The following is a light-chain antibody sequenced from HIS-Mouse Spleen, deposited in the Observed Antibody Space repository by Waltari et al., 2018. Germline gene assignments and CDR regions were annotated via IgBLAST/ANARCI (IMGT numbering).Light chain of an antibody. CDR1: SSDVGGYNY. J-gene: IGLJ1*01. CDR3: SSYAGSNNYV. CDR2: EVS. Sequence: QSALTQPPSASGSPGHSVTISCTGTSSDVGGYNYFSWYQQHPGKAPKLIIYEVSMRPSGVPDRFSGSKSGNTASLTVSGLQAEDEADYYCSSYAGSNNYVFGTGTKVTVL. V-gene: IGLV2-8*01.